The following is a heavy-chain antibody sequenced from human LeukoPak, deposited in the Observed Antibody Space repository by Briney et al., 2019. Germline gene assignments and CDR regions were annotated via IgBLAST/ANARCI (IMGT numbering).Heavy chain of an antibody. CDR2: INPNSGGT. CDR3: ARDDYGGNSGLFDY. D-gene: IGHD4-23*01. V-gene: IGHV1-2*02. Sequence: ASVKVSCKASGYTFTDYYIHWVRQAPGQGLEWMGWINPNSGGTNYAQKFQGRVTMTRDTSISTAYMELSRLRSDDTAVYYCARDDYGGNSGLFDYWGQGTQVTVSS. CDR1: GYTFTDYY. J-gene: IGHJ4*02.